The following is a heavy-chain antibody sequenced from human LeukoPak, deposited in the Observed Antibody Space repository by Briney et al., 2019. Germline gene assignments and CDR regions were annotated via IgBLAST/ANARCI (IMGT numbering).Heavy chain of an antibody. CDR2: ISSSSSYI. Sequence: PGGSLRLSCAASGFTFSRYWMSWVRQAPGKGLEWVSSISSSSSYIYYADSVKGRFTISRDNAKNSLYLQMNSLRAEDTAVYYCARDRLGGDWGQGTLVTVSS. D-gene: IGHD1-26*01. J-gene: IGHJ4*02. CDR3: ARDRLGGD. CDR1: GFTFSRYW. V-gene: IGHV3-21*01.